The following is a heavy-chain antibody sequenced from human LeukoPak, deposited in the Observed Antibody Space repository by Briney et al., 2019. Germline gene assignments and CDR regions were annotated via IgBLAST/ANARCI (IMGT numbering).Heavy chain of an antibody. CDR3: AIDRSAYNTYFDY. J-gene: IGHJ4*02. CDR2: IYYSGST. V-gene: IGHV4-59*01. D-gene: IGHD5-24*01. Sequence: PSETLSLTCTVSGGSISSYYWSWIRQPPGKGLEWIGDIYYSGSTNYNPSLMSRVAISVDTSKPQFSLRLNSVTAADTAVYYCAIDRSAYNTYFDYWGQGTLVTVSS. CDR1: GGSISSYY.